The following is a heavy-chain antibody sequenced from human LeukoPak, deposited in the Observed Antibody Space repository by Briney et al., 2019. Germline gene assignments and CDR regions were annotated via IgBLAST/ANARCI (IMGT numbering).Heavy chain of an antibody. J-gene: IGHJ3*02. D-gene: IGHD3-22*01. V-gene: IGHV3-9*03. CDR2: ISWNSGSI. CDR1: GFTFDDYT. Sequence: QPGRSLRLSCAASGFTFDDYTMHWVRHAPGKGLEWVSGISWNSGSIAYADSVKGRFTISRDNAKNSLYLQVNSLRAEDLALYYCAKTTSGYFYDAFDIWGQGTMVTVSS. CDR3: AKTTSGYFYDAFDI.